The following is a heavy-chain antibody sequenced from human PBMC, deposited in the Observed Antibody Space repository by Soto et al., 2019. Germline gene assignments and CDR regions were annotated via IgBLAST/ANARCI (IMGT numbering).Heavy chain of an antibody. CDR3: ARDRAHIVVVTDIGRDWFDP. CDR2: ISAYNGNT. Sequence: ASVKVSCKASGYTFTGYGISWVRQAPGQGLEWVGWISAYNGNTDYAQKFQGRVTMTTDTSTSTAYMELRSLTSDDTAVYYCARDRAHIVVVTDIGRDWFDPWGQGTLVTVSS. CDR1: GYTFTGYG. D-gene: IGHD2-21*02. J-gene: IGHJ5*02. V-gene: IGHV1-18*01.